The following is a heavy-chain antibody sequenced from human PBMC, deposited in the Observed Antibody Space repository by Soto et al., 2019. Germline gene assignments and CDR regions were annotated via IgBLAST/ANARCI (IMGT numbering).Heavy chain of an antibody. CDR2: ISGSSSST. V-gene: IGHV3-23*01. J-gene: IGHJ3*02. CDR1: GFTFNGCA. Sequence: EVQLLESGGGLVQPGGSLRLSCAASGFTFNGCAMTWVRQAPGKGLEWVSTISGSSSSTFYADSVKGRFTTSRDNSKNMLYLQMDGLRAEDTAVYYCAKEYIVTTIADAFDIWGQGTMVTVSS. D-gene: IGHD5-12*01. CDR3: AKEYIVTTIADAFDI.